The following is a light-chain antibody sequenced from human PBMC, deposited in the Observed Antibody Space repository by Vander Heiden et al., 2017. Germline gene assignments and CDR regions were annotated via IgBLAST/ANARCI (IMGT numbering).Light chain of an antibody. CDR3: MQTLQTPWT. Sequence: LMTQSPLSLPVTPGESACISCRSSQSLLHGNGYNYLHWYLQKPGQSPQLLIYLGSLRTAGVPDRLSGSGSGTDFTLKISRVEAEDVGVYYCMQTLQTPWTFGQGTKVEIK. CDR2: LGS. CDR1: QSLLHGNGYNY. V-gene: IGKV2-28*01. J-gene: IGKJ1*01.